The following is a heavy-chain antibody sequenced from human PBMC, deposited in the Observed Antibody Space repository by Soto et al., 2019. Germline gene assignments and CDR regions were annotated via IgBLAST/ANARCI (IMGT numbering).Heavy chain of an antibody. Sequence: SETLSLTCAVYGGSFSGYYWSWIRQPPGKGLEWIGEINHSGSTNYNPSLKSRVTISVDTSKNQFSLKLSSVTAADTAVYYCARVPMAKITPYYYGMDVWGQGTTVTVSS. CDR2: INHSGST. D-gene: IGHD5-12*01. CDR1: GGSFSGYY. V-gene: IGHV4-34*01. J-gene: IGHJ6*02. CDR3: ARVPMAKITPYYYGMDV.